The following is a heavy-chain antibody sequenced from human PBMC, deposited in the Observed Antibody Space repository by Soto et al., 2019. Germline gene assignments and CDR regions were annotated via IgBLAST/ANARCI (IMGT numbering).Heavy chain of an antibody. CDR3: AKVRPSYSSSGSGY. Sequence: WALRLSCAASGFTFSSYAMSWVRQAPGKGLEWVSAISGSGGSTYYADSVKGRFTISRDNSNNTLYLQMNSLRAEDTAVYYGAKVRPSYSSSGSGYWGQGTLVTVSS. CDR1: GFTFSSYA. CDR2: ISGSGGST. D-gene: IGHD6-13*01. J-gene: IGHJ4*02. V-gene: IGHV3-23*01.